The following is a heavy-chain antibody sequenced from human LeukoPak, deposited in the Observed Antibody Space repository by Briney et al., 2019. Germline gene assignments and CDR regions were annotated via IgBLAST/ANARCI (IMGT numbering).Heavy chain of an antibody. CDR3: ARAMGIAADGPLNWFDP. Sequence: SETLSLTCTVSGGSISSYYWSWIRQPPGKGLEWIGYIYYSGSTNYNPSLKSRVTISVDTSKNQFSLKLSSVTAADTAVYYCARAMGIAADGPLNWFDPWGQGTLVTVSS. CDR1: GGSISSYY. J-gene: IGHJ5*02. V-gene: IGHV4-59*01. D-gene: IGHD6-13*01. CDR2: IYYSGST.